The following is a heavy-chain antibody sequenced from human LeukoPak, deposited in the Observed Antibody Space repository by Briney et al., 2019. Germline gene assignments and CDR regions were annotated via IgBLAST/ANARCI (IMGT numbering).Heavy chain of an antibody. V-gene: IGHV4-4*02. CDR3: VKKGYGTRGWFDP. J-gene: IGHJ5*02. Sequence: SGTLSLTCGVSGDSLSTMTWWNWVRQSPGKGLQWIGEIYHSGTTNYNPSLQSRITMSLDTSRNQFSLTLTSVTAADTAAYYCVKKGYGTRGWFDPWGPGIAVTVSS. CDR2: IYHSGTT. D-gene: IGHD3-16*01. CDR1: GDSLSTMTW.